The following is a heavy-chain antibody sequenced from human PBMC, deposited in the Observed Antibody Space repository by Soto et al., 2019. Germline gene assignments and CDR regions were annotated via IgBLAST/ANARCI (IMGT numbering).Heavy chain of an antibody. J-gene: IGHJ4*02. D-gene: IGHD6-6*01. CDR3: ARLVNIFDFDY. V-gene: IGHV5-51*03. CDR1: GYSFTNYW. Sequence: GESLKISCKCSGYSFTNYWIGWVRQMPGKGLEWMGIIYVGDSDTRYSPSFQGQFTISADKSISPAYLQWSSLKASDTAMYYCARLVNIFDFDYWGQGTLATVSS. CDR2: IYVGDSDT.